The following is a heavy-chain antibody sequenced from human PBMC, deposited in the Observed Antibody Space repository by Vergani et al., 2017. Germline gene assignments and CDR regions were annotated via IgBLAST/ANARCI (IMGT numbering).Heavy chain of an antibody. CDR3: ARAPGYSSSWYDY. V-gene: IGHV3-23*01. D-gene: IGHD6-13*01. Sequence: EVQLLESGGGLVQPGGSLRLSCAASGFTFSSYAMSWVRQAPGKGLEWVSAISGSGGSTYYADSVKGRFTISRDNAKNSLYLQMNSLRAEDTAVYYCARAPGYSSSWYDYWGQGTLVTVSS. CDR2: ISGSGGST. CDR1: GFTFSSYA. J-gene: IGHJ4*02.